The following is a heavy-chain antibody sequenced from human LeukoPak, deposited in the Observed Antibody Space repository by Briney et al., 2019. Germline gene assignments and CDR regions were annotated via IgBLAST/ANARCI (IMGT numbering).Heavy chain of an antibody. D-gene: IGHD3-10*01. CDR1: GYTFTSYY. CDR2: INPSGGST. CDR3: ARDGRALSYYYGSGTYPEDWFDP. V-gene: IGHV1-46*01. Sequence: EASVKVSCKASGYTFTSYYMHWVRQAPGQELEWMGIINPSGGSTSYAQKFQGRVTMTRDTSTSTVYMELSSLRSEDTAVYYCARDGRALSYYYGSGTYPEDWFDPWGQGTLVTVSS. J-gene: IGHJ5*02.